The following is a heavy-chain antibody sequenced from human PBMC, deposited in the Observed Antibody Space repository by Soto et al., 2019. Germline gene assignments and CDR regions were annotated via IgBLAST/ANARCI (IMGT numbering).Heavy chain of an antibody. CDR1: GFTFSSYA. D-gene: IGHD2-21*02. CDR3: AKGGAAYCGGDCYSGLEYFQH. Sequence: EVQLLESGGGLVQPGGSLRLSCAASGFTFSSYAMSWVRQAPGKGLEWVSAISGSGGSTYYADSVKGRFTISRDNSKNTLYLQMNSLRAEDTAVYYCAKGGAAYCGGDCYSGLEYFQHWGQGTLVTVSS. CDR2: ISGSGGST. V-gene: IGHV3-23*01. J-gene: IGHJ1*01.